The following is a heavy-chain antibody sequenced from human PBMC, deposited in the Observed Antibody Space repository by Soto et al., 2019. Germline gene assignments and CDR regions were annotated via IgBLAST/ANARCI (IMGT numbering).Heavy chain of an antibody. CDR2: IYYSGST. CDR1: GGSISSYY. Sequence: LSLTCTVSGGSISSYYWSWIRQPPGKGLEWIGYIYYSGSTNYNPSLKSRVTISVDTSKNQFSLKLSSVTAADTAVYYCARVGYCSGGSCYFSYYYGMDVWGQGTTVTVSS. J-gene: IGHJ6*02. V-gene: IGHV4-59*01. CDR3: ARVGYCSGGSCYFSYYYGMDV. D-gene: IGHD2-15*01.